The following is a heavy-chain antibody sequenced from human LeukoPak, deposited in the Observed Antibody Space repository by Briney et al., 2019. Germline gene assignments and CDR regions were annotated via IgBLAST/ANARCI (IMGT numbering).Heavy chain of an antibody. V-gene: IGHV3-64D*06. CDR3: VKDPKWFDP. CDR2: ISSNGGST. J-gene: IGHJ5*02. CDR1: GFTFSSYT. Sequence: QAGGSLRLSCSASGFTFSSYTMHWVRQAPGKGLEYVSGISSNGGSTYYADSVKDRFTISRDNSKNTLYLQMGSLRVEDTAVYYCVKDPKWFDPWGQGTLVTVSS.